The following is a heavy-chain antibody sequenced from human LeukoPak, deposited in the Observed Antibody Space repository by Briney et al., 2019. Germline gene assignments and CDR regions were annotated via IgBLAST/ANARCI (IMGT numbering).Heavy chain of an antibody. CDR3: ARDPRAYCGGDCYPDNWFDP. J-gene: IGHJ5*02. Sequence: PGGSLRLSCAASGFTFSSYAMHWVRQAPGKGLEWVAVISYDGSNKYYADSVKGRFTISRDNSKNTLYLQMNSLRAEDTAVYYCARDPRAYCGGDCYPDNWFDPWGQGTLVTVSS. V-gene: IGHV3-30-3*01. CDR2: ISYDGSNK. CDR1: GFTFSSYA. D-gene: IGHD2-21*02.